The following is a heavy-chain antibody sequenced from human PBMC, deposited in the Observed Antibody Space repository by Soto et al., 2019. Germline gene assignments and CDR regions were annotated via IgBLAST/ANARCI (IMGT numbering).Heavy chain of an antibody. D-gene: IGHD2-15*01. CDR1: GFTFSSYD. J-gene: IGHJ6*02. Sequence: PGGSLRLSCAASGFTFSSYDMHWVRQATGKGLEWVSAIGTAGDTYYPGSVKGRFTISRENAKNSLYLQMNSLRAGDTAVYYCARGLGGYYYYGMDVWGQGTTVTVSS. CDR3: ARGLGGYYYYGMDV. V-gene: IGHV3-13*04. CDR2: IGTAGDT.